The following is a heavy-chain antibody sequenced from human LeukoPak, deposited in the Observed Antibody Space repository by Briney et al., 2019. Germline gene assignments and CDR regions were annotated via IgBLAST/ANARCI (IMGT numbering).Heavy chain of an antibody. Sequence: GGSLRLSCAASGFTFNTNAMSWVRQAPGKGLEWVSAISGRTGGTYYADSVKGRFTISRDNSKSTLYLQMDSLRDEDTAVYYCAGGPAAADDAFDIWGQGTMVTVSS. V-gene: IGHV3-23*01. CDR2: ISGRTGGT. J-gene: IGHJ3*02. CDR1: GFTFNTNA. D-gene: IGHD6-13*01. CDR3: AGGPAAADDAFDI.